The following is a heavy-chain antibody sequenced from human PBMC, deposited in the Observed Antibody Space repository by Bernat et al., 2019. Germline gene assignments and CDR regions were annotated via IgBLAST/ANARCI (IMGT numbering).Heavy chain of an antibody. D-gene: IGHD1-1*01. J-gene: IGHJ6*03. CDR1: GFTFGSYG. CDR2: LLSDGSDE. Sequence: QVQLVESGGAVVQPGRSLRLSCAASGFTFGSYGMHWVRQAPGKGLEWVALLLSDGSDEYYVDSVKGRFTISRDISKNALYLQMNRLRVEDTAVYFCARAGFGTVSYFYYYMDVWGKGTTVAVSS. V-gene: IGHV3-33*01. CDR3: ARAGFGTVSYFYYYMDV.